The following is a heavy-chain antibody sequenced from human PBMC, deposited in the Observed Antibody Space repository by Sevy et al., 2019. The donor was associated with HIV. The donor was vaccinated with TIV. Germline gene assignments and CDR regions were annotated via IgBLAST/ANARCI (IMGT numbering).Heavy chain of an antibody. CDR2: FSFGCGEI. V-gene: IGHV3-23*01. D-gene: IGHD2-8*01. J-gene: IGHJ4*02. Sequence: GSLRLSCAASGFTFSKYSMSWVRQPPGKGLEWVSTFSFGCGEINYADSVKGRFTISRDNSKSSVYLQMNNLRPEDTAVYYCAREGCTKPHDYWGQGTLVTVSS. CDR3: AREGCTKPHDY. CDR1: GFTFSKYS.